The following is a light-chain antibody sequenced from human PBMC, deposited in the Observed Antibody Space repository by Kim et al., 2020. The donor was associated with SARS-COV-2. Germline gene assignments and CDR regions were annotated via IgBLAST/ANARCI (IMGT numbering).Light chain of an antibody. CDR3: QQYGSSPT. Sequence: EIVLTQSPGTLSLSPGERATLSCRASQSLSSNDLAWYQQKPGQAPRLLMYGASSRANGTPDRFSGSGSGTDFTLTISRLEPEDFAVYYCQQYGSSPTFGQGTKLEI. CDR1: QSLSSND. V-gene: IGKV3-20*01. J-gene: IGKJ2*01. CDR2: GAS.